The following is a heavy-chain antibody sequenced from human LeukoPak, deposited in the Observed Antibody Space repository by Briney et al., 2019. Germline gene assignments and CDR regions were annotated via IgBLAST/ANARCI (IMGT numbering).Heavy chain of an antibody. CDR1: GYTFTGYY. Sequence: SDKVSCKASGYTFTGYYMHWVRQAPGQGIEWMGWINPNSGGTNYAQKFQGRVTMTRDTSISTAYMELSRLRSDDTAVYYCARATSYYDILTGRSRVFDYWGQGTLVTVSS. CDR2: INPNSGGT. V-gene: IGHV1-2*02. D-gene: IGHD3-9*01. J-gene: IGHJ4*02. CDR3: ARATSYYDILTGRSRVFDY.